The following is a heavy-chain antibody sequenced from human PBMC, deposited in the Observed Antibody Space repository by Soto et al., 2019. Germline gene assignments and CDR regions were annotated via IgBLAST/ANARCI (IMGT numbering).Heavy chain of an antibody. Sequence: QVHLVESGGGVVQPGRSLRLSCTASGFTFNNYGMHWVRQAPGTGLERVEVTWNEGNGTYYPDSVTGRFTISRVNSKNTLFLQMNRLRIEDTAGFYCAAHDFWSGLSDPFAYWGQGTRVIVSS. CDR3: AAHDFWSGLSDPFAY. CDR2: TWNEGNGT. CDR1: GFTFNNYG. J-gene: IGHJ4*02. V-gene: IGHV3-33*08. D-gene: IGHD3-3*01.